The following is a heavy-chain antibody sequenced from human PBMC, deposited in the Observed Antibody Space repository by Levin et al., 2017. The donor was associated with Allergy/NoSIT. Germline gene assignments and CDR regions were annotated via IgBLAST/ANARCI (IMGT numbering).Heavy chain of an antibody. CDR2: ISWNSNKI. V-gene: IGHV3-9*01. CDR3: VKDHDSSSEVFDY. Sequence: GGSLRLSCAASGFSLGDFAMHWVRQVPGKGLEWVSGISWNSNKIDYADSVKGRFTISKDNAKNSLYLQMNSLRAEDTALYYCVKDHDSSSEVFDYWGQGTQVTVSS. CDR1: GFSLGDFA. D-gene: IGHD6-6*01. J-gene: IGHJ4*02.